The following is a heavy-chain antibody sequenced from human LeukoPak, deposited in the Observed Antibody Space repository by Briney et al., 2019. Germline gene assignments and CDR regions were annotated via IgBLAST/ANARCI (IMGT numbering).Heavy chain of an antibody. Sequence: SGTLSLTCAVSGGSISSSNWWSWVRQPPGKGLEWIGEIYHSGSTNYNPSLKSRVTISVDTSKNQFSLKLSSVTAADTAVYYCARYIRSSQQLVHWGVYFGKNYYGMDVWGQGTTVTVSS. CDR2: IYHSGST. CDR3: ARYIRSSQQLVHWGVYFGKNYYGMDV. V-gene: IGHV4-4*02. CDR1: GGSISSSNW. J-gene: IGHJ6*02. D-gene: IGHD6-13*01.